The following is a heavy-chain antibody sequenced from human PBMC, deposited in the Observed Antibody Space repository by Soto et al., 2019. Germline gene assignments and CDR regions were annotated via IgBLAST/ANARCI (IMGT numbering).Heavy chain of an antibody. CDR1: GFTFSSYG. CDR2: IWYDGSNK. Sequence: HPGGSLRLSCTASGFTFSSYGMHWVRQAPGKGLEWVAVIWYDGSNKYYADSVKGRFTISRDNSKNTLYLQMNSLRAEDTAVYYCARARPFAGIRSDGMDVWGQGTTVTVSS. J-gene: IGHJ6*02. D-gene: IGHD3-3*01. V-gene: IGHV3-33*01. CDR3: ARARPFAGIRSDGMDV.